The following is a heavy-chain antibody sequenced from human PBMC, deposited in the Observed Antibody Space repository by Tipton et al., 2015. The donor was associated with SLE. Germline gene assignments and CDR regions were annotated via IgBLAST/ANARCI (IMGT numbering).Heavy chain of an antibody. CDR3: SCRIAARRSPLIPFDY. CDR2: ITHDRSA. D-gene: IGHD6-6*01. V-gene: IGHV4-39*01. Sequence: LRLSCTVSAASISSGGYYWGWIRQPPGKGLEWIGEITHDRSANYNASLKSRLTMSVDPSKNQASMKLTSVTAADTAVYYCSCRIAARRSPLIPFDYWGQGSLVTVSS. J-gene: IGHJ4*02. CDR1: AASISSGGYY.